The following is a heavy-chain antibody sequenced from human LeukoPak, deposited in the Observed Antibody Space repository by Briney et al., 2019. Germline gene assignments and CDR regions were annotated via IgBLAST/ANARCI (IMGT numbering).Heavy chain of an antibody. CDR1: GGSISSGGYY. D-gene: IGHD6-6*01. Sequence: SETLSLTCTVSGGSISSGGYYWSWIRQPPGKGLEWIGYIYHSGSTYYNPSLKSRVTISVDRSKNQFSLKLSSVTAADTAVYYCATEHRNGWIDNSSSSGLVVYWGQGTLVTVSS. CDR3: ATEHRNGWIDNSSSSGLVVY. J-gene: IGHJ4*02. V-gene: IGHV4-30-2*01. CDR2: IYHSGST.